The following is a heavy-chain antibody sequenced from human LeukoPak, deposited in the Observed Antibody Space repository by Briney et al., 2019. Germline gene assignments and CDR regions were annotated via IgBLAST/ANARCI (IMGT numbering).Heavy chain of an antibody. CDR1: GVSISSYY. D-gene: IGHD5-18*01. J-gene: IGHJ4*02. Sequence: SETLSLTCTVSGVSISSYYLSWIRQPPVKGLEWIGYIYYSGSTNYNPSLKSRVTISVDTSKNQFSLKLSSVTAADTAVYYCARGGQLWQYFDYWGQGTLVTVSS. CDR3: ARGGQLWQYFDY. V-gene: IGHV4-59*01. CDR2: IYYSGST.